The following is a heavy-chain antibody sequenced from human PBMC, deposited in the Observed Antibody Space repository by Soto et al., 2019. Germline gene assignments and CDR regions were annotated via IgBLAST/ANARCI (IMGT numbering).Heavy chain of an antibody. V-gene: IGHV4-59*01. D-gene: IGHD4-17*01. CDR1: GGSISSYY. CDR3: ARRYGASFDY. Sequence: PSETLSLTCTVSGGSISSYYWSWIRQPPGKGLEWIGYIYYSGSTNYNPSLKSRVTISVDTSKNQFSLKLSSVTAAATDVYYCARRYGASFDYWGQGTLVTVS. J-gene: IGHJ4*02. CDR2: IYYSGST.